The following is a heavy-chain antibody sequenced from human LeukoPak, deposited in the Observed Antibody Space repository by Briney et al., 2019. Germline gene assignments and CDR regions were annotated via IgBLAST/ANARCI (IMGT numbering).Heavy chain of an antibody. CDR1: GYSISSGYY. CDR3: ARVGATIPNFDY. V-gene: IGHV4-38-2*02. Sequence: SETLSLTCTASGYSISSGYYWGWIRQPPGKGLEWIGSIYHSGSTYYNPSLKSRVTISVDTSKNQFSLKLSSVTAADTAVYYCARVGATIPNFDYWGQGTLVTVSS. J-gene: IGHJ4*02. D-gene: IGHD5-12*01. CDR2: IYHSGST.